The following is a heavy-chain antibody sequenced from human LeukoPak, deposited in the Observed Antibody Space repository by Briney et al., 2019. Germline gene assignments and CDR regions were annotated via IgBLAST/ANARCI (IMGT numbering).Heavy chain of an antibody. CDR3: ATDIVVVPAAPAPPDYYYYYGMDV. V-gene: IGHV3-23*01. CDR1: GFTFSSYA. Sequence: GGPLRLSCAASGFTFSSYAMSWVRQAPGKGLGWVSAISGSGGSTYYADSVKGRFTISRDNSKNTLYLQMNSLRAEDTAVYYCATDIVVVPAAPAPPDYYYYYGMDVWGQGTTVTVSS. J-gene: IGHJ6*02. D-gene: IGHD2-2*01. CDR2: ISGSGGST.